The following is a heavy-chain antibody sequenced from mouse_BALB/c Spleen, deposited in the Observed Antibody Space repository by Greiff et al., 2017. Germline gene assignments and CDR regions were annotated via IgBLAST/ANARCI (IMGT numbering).Heavy chain of an antibody. CDR2: INHSTGYT. CDR1: GYTFTSYW. CDR3: ARGDYDPYFDY. Sequence: QVQLQQSGAELAKPGASVKMSCKASGYTFTSYWMHWVKQRPGQGLEWIGYINHSTGYTEYNQKFKDKATLTADKSSSTAYMQLSSLTSEDSAVYYCARGDYDPYFDYWGQGTTLTVSS. V-gene: IGHV1-7*01. D-gene: IGHD2-4*01. J-gene: IGHJ2*01.